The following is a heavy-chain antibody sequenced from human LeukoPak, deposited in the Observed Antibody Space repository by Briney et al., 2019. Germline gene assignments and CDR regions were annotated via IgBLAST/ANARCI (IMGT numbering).Heavy chain of an antibody. D-gene: IGHD1/OR15-1a*01. CDR3: ARGGITGTTGFDY. CDR1: GGTFSSYA. CDR2: IIPIFGTA. J-gene: IGHJ4*02. V-gene: IGHV1-69*05. Sequence: SVKVSRKASGGTFSSYAISWVRQAPGQGLEWMGGIIPIFGTANYAQKFQGRVTITTDESTSTAYMELSSLRSEDTAVYYCARGGITGTTGFDYWGQGTLVTVSS.